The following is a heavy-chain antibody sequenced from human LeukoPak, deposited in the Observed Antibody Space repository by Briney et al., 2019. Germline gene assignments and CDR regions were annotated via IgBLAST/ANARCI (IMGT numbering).Heavy chain of an antibody. Sequence: SETLSLTCAVYGGSFSGYYWSWIRQPPGKGLEWIGEINHSGSTNYNPSLKSRVTISVDTSKNQFSLKLSSVTAADTAVYYCAKNLEQLDPRVFFDYWGQGTLVTVSS. CDR1: GGSFSGYY. V-gene: IGHV4-34*01. J-gene: IGHJ4*02. D-gene: IGHD6-13*01. CDR3: AKNLEQLDPRVFFDY. CDR2: INHSGST.